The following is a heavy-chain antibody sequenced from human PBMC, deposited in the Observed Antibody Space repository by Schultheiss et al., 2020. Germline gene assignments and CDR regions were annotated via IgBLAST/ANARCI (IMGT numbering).Heavy chain of an antibody. J-gene: IGHJ6*02. CDR2: ISSSSSYI. D-gene: IGHD3-16*01. V-gene: IGHV3-21*01. CDR3: ARDYTRERRYYYGMDV. CDR1: GFTFSSYS. Sequence: GSLRLSCAASGFTFSSYSMNWVRQAPGKGLEWVSSISSSSSYIYYADSVKGRFTISRDNAKNSLYLQMNSLRAEDTAVYYCARDYTRERRYYYGMDVWGQGTTVTVSS.